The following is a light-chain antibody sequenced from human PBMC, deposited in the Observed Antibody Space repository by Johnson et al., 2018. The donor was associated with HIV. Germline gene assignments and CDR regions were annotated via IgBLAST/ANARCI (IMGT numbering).Light chain of an antibody. J-gene: IGLJ1*01. V-gene: IGLV1-51*01. CDR1: SSNIGNNY. CDR3: ETWDSRLRGYYV. CDR2: DND. Sequence: QSVLTQPPSVSAAPGQKVTISCSGSSSNIGNNYVSWYQQLPGTAPKLLIYDNDKRPSGIPDRFSGSKSGTSATLGITGLQTGDEADYYCETWDSRLRGYYVFGSGTRLTVL.